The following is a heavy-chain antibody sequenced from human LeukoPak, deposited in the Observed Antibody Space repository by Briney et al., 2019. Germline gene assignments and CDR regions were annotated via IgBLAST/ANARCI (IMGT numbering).Heavy chain of an antibody. CDR1: GFTFSSYE. Sequence: GGSLRLSCAASGFTFSSYEMNWVRQAPGKGLEWVSYISSSGSTIYYADSVKGRFTFSRDNAKNSLSLQMNSLRAEDTAVYYCARDGEVGVGRWFDPWGQGTLVTVSS. CDR3: ARDGEVGVGRWFDP. V-gene: IGHV3-48*03. J-gene: IGHJ5*02. D-gene: IGHD1-26*01. CDR2: ISSSGSTI.